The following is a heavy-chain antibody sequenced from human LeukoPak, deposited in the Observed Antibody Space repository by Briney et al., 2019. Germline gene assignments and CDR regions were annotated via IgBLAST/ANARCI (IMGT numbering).Heavy chain of an antibody. CDR2: IWSDGNNK. CDR1: GFTFSSYG. Sequence: GRSLRLSCAASGFTFSSYGMHWVRQAPGKGLEWVAVIWSDGNNKDYADSVKGRFTISRDDSKNTLYLQMNSLRAEDTAVYYCAGDLSSWTPGYWGQGTLVTVSS. CDR3: AGDLSSWTPGY. V-gene: IGHV3-33*01. D-gene: IGHD6-13*01. J-gene: IGHJ4*02.